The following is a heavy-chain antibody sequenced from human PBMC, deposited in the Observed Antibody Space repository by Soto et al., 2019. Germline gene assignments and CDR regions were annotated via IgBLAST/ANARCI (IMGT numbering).Heavy chain of an antibody. CDR3: ARDSVLRYFDWLLAYFDY. V-gene: IGHV4-34*01. J-gene: IGHJ4*02. CDR1: GGSFSGYY. CDR2: INHSGST. Sequence: PSETLSLTCAVYGGSFSGYYWSWIRQPPGKGLEWIGEINHSGSTNYNPSLKSRVTISVDTSKNQFSLKLSSVTAADTAVYYCARDSVLRYFDWLLAYFDYWGQGTLVTVSS. D-gene: IGHD3-9*01.